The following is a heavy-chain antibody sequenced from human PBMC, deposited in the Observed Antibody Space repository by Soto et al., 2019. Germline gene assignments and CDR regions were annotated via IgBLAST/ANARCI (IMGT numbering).Heavy chain of an antibody. J-gene: IGHJ5*02. CDR3: ARYGSGSSVWFDP. V-gene: IGHV4-59*01. Sequence: SETLSLTCTVSGGSISSYYWSWIRQPPGKGLEWIGYIYYSGSTNYNPSLKSRVTISVDTSKNQFSLKLSSVTAADTAVYYCARYGSGSSVWFDPWAQGTLVTVSS. CDR2: IYYSGST. CDR1: GGSISSYY. D-gene: IGHD3-10*01.